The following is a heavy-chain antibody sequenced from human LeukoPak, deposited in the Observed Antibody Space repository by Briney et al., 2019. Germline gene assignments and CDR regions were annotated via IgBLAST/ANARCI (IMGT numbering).Heavy chain of an antibody. CDR3: AREGTTVTPTLDY. J-gene: IGHJ4*02. D-gene: IGHD4-17*01. Sequence: GGSLRLSCAASGFTVSSNYMSWVRQAPGKGLEWVSVIYSGGSTYYADSVKGRSTISRDNSKNTLYLQMNSLRAEDTAVYYCAREGTTVTPTLDYSGQGTLVTVSS. CDR2: IYSGGST. V-gene: IGHV3-66*01. CDR1: GFTVSSNY.